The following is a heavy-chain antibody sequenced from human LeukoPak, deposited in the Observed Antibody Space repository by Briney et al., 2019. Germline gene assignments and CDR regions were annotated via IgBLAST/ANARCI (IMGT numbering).Heavy chain of an antibody. D-gene: IGHD3-9*01. CDR3: ARVARYFDWLLLEPFDY. Sequence: PSETLSLTCAVYGGSFSGYYWSWIRQPPGKGLEWIGEINYSGSTNYNPSLKSRVTISVDTSKNQFSLKLSSVTAADTAVYYCARVARYFDWLLLEPFDYWGQGTLVTVSS. J-gene: IGHJ4*02. CDR1: GGSFSGYY. CDR2: INYSGST. V-gene: IGHV4-34*01.